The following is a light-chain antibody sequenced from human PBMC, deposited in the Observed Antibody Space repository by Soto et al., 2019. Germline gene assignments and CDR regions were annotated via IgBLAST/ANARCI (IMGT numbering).Light chain of an antibody. CDR2: SNN. CDR3: AAWDDSLSGTV. Sequence: QSVLTQPPSASGTPGQRVTLSCSGSSSNIGSNTVAWYQQLPQTAPKLLVHSNNERPSGVPDRFSGAKSGTSASLVISGLQSDDEADFYCAAWDDSLSGTVFGGGTKLTVL. CDR1: SSNIGSNT. V-gene: IGLV1-44*01. J-gene: IGLJ3*02.